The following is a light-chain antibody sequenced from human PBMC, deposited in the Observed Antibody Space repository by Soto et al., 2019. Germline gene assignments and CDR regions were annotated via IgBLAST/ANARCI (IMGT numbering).Light chain of an antibody. CDR1: SSDVGGYNY. J-gene: IGLJ2*01. Sequence: QSVLTQPASVSGSPGQSITISCTGTSSDVGGYNYVSWYQQHPGKAPKLMIYDVSNRPSGVSNRFSGSKSGNTASLTISGPQAEDEADYYCSSYTSSSPAFGGGTKVTVL. CDR3: SSYTSSSPA. CDR2: DVS. V-gene: IGLV2-14*01.